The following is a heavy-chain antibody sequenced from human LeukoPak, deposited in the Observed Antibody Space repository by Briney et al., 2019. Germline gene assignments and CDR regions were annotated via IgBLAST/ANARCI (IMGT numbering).Heavy chain of an antibody. CDR3: AKVSVLTAPC. V-gene: IGHV3-23*01. CDR1: GFTFSNYA. D-gene: IGHD3-10*01. CDR2: ISGSTGST. J-gene: IGHJ4*02. Sequence: GGSLRLSCAAFGFTFSNYAMNWVRQAPGKGLEWVSLISGSTGSTYYADSVKGRFSISRDNSKNTLYLQMNSLRAEDTAVYYCAKVSVLTAPCWGQGTLVTVSS.